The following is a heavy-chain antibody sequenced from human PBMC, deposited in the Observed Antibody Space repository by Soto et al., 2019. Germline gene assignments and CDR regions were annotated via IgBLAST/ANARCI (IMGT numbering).Heavy chain of an antibody. D-gene: IGHD6-19*01. J-gene: IGHJ5*02. V-gene: IGHV4-4*02. CDR2: IYHSGST. Sequence: SETLSLTCAVSGGSISSSNWWSWVRQPPGKGLEWIGEIYHSGSTNYNPSLKSRVTISVDKSKNQFSLKLSSVTAADTAVYYCASGRIAVAGGFGFGNWFDPWGQGTLVTVSS. CDR1: GGSISSSNW. CDR3: ASGRIAVAGGFGFGNWFDP.